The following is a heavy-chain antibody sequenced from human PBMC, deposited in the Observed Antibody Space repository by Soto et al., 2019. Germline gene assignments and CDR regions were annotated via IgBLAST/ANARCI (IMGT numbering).Heavy chain of an antibody. CDR3: ARRDSNYVAFDI. V-gene: IGHV4-59*08. D-gene: IGHD4-4*01. Sequence: SETLSLTCTVSGGSISSYYWSWIRQPPGKGLEWIGYIYYSGSTNYNPSLKSRVTISVDTSKNQFSLKLSSVTAADTAVYYCARRDSNYVAFDIWGQGTMVTVSS. J-gene: IGHJ3*02. CDR1: GGSISSYY. CDR2: IYYSGST.